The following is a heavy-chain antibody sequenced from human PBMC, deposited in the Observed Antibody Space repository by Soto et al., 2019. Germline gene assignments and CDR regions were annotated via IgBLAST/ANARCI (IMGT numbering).Heavy chain of an antibody. CDR2: ISKSGYT. V-gene: IGHV4-61*05. CDR3: TTQGFGVLHGLVDV. CDR1: GGSISSSSYY. D-gene: IGHD3-10*01. Sequence: SETLSLTCTVSGGSISSSSYYCGWIRQPPGKGLEWIGYISKSGYTSYNPSLKSRVMLSVDTSKNQCSLELTSVIAADAAVYYCTTQGFGVLHGLVDVWGQGTTVTVS. J-gene: IGHJ6*02.